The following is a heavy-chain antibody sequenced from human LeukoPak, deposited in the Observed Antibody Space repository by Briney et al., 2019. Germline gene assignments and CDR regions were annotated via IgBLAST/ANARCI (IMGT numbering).Heavy chain of an antibody. CDR1: GYSISSGYY. CDR2: IYHSGST. CDR3: ARVPAAIRNWFDP. D-gene: IGHD2-2*01. V-gene: IGHV4-38-2*02. Sequence: SETLSLTCTVSGYSISSGYYWGWIRPPPGKGLEWIGSIYHSGSTYYNPSLKSRVTISVDTSKNQFSLKLSSVTAADTAVYYCARVPAAIRNWFDPWGQGTLVTVSS. J-gene: IGHJ5*02.